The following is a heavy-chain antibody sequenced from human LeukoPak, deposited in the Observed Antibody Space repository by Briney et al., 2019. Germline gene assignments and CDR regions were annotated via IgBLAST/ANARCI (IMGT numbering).Heavy chain of an antibody. Sequence: PSETLSLTCVVSGGSMNTYYWSWIRQAPGKGLEWIGYVSYSGNAHYNASFKSRATISVDTSRNQFSLRLTSLTAADTAVYYCARGVVAATLFWFDPWGQGARVTVSS. CDR1: GGSMNTYY. J-gene: IGHJ5*02. V-gene: IGHV4-59*01. CDR3: ARGVVAATLFWFDP. CDR2: VSYSGNA. D-gene: IGHD6-13*01.